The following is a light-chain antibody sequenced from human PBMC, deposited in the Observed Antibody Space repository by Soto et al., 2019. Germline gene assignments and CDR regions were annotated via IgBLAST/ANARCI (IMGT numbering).Light chain of an antibody. CDR3: QHYNSYSDA. V-gene: IGKV1-5*03. J-gene: IGKJ1*01. CDR2: KAS. CDR1: QTISSW. Sequence: DIQMTQARSTLSGSVGDRVTITCRASQTISSWLAWYQQKPGKAPKLLIYKASTLKSGVPSRFSGSGSGTEFTLTISSLQPDDFATYYCQHYNSYSDAFGQGTKADIK.